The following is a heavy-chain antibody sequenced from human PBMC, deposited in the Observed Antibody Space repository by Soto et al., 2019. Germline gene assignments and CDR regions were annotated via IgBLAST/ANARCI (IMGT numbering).Heavy chain of an antibody. V-gene: IGHV1-69*06. D-gene: IGHD3-3*01. J-gene: IGHJ4*02. CDR3: AREITIFGVVIGTIN. CDR1: GGTFSSYA. CDR2: IIPIFGTA. Sequence: QVQLVQSGAEVKKPGSSVKVSCNASGGTFSSYAISWVRQAPGQGLEWMGGIIPIFGTANYAQKFQGRVTITADKSTSTAYMELSSLRSEDTAVYYCAREITIFGVVIGTINWGQGTLVTVSS.